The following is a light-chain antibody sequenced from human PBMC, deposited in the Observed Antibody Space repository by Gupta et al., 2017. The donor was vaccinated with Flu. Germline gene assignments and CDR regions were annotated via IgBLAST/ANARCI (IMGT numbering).Light chain of an antibody. CDR1: QSISSY. Sequence: VGDRVTITCRASQSISSYLNWYQQKPGKAPKLLIYAASSLQSGVPSRFSGSGSGTDFTLTISSLQPEDFETYYCQQSYSTPYSFGQGTKLEIK. J-gene: IGKJ2*03. V-gene: IGKV1-39*01. CDR3: QQSYSTPYS. CDR2: AAS.